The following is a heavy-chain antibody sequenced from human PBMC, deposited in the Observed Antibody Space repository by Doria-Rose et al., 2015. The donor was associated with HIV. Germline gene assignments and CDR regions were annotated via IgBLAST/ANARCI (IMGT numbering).Heavy chain of an antibody. J-gene: IGHJ4*02. CDR1: GFTFSSHR. V-gene: IGHV3-21*01. CDR3: ATGVTLDY. Sequence: VQLVQSGGGLVRPGGSLRLSCATSGFTFSSHRINWVRQAPGKRLEWVSSISGTSAYINYADSVRGRFTISRDNARNSLYLQMDSLRAEDTAIYYCATGVTLDYWGQGTLVTVSS. D-gene: IGHD3-10*01. CDR2: ISGTSAYI.